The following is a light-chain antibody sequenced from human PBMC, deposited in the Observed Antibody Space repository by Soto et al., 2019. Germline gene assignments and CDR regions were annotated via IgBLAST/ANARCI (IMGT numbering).Light chain of an antibody. CDR1: QSISNL. Sequence: DIQMTQSPSTLSASVGDRVTITCRASQSISNLLAWYQQKPGKAPKLLIYKASSLESGVPSRFSGSGSGTEFTLTISILQPDDFATYYCQQYNSYPYTFGQGTKLEIK. CDR2: KAS. CDR3: QQYNSYPYT. J-gene: IGKJ2*01. V-gene: IGKV1-5*03.